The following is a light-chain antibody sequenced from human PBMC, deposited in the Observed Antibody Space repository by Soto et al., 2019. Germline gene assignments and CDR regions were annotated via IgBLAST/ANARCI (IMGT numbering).Light chain of an antibody. CDR1: SSDVGSYNL. J-gene: IGLJ3*02. Sequence: QSALTQPASVSGSPGQSITISCTGTSSDVGSYNLVSWYQQHPGKAPKLMIYEGSKRPSGVSNRFSGSKSDNTASLTISGLQAEDEADYYCCSYAGSSRSKVFGGGTKVTVL. CDR2: EGS. V-gene: IGLV2-23*01. CDR3: CSYAGSSRSKV.